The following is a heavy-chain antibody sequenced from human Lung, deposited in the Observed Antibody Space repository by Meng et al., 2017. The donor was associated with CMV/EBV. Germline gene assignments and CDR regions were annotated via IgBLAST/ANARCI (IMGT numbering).Heavy chain of an antibody. Sequence: GESLKISCAAAGFTFSTDWMTWVRQAPGKGLERVANINPDGSAKYYVDSVKGRFTISRDNAMNSLYLQMNSLRAEDTAVYYCARSSSRWGQGTLVTVSS. V-gene: IGHV3-7*01. CDR3: ARSSSR. J-gene: IGHJ4*02. D-gene: IGHD6-6*01. CDR1: GFTFSTDW. CDR2: INPDGSAK.